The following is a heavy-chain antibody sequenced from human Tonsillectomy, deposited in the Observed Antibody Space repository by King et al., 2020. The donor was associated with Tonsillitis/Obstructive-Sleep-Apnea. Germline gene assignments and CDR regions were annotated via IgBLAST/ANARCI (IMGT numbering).Heavy chain of an antibody. CDR3: ARERGVTMVRTKGYGLDV. CDR1: GFTFSSYW. D-gene: IGHD3-10*01. V-gene: IGHV3-74*01. J-gene: IGHJ6*02. CDR2: INSDGSST. Sequence: QLVQSGGGLVQPGGSLRLSCAASGFTFSSYWMHWVRQAPGKGLVWVSRINSDGSSTSYADSVKGRFTISRDNAKNTLYLQMNSLRAEDTAVYYCARERGVTMVRTKGYGLDVWGQGTTVTVSS.